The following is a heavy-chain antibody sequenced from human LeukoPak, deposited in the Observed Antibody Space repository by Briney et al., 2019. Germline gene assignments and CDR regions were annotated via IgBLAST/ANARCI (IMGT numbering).Heavy chain of an antibody. Sequence: PGGSLRLSCEASGFSFNKYWMHWVRQVPGKGPVWVSRINPDGSTTNYADSVKGRFSISRDNAKSIMCLQMNSLSVEDTAVYYCARGGDGSNSLINYWGQGTLVTVSS. J-gene: IGHJ4*02. CDR1: GFSFNKYW. CDR2: INPDGSTT. V-gene: IGHV3-74*01. CDR3: ARGGDGSNSLINY. D-gene: IGHD5-24*01.